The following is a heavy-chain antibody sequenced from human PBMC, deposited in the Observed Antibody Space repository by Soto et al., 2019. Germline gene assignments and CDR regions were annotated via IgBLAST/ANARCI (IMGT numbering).Heavy chain of an antibody. CDR2: IIPMFGTP. CDR1: GGSVNSHA. V-gene: IGHV1-69*01. J-gene: IGHJ3*02. D-gene: IGHD4-17*01. Sequence: QVQLEQSGAEVKKAGSSVKVSCKAFGGSVNSHAISWVRQAPGQGLEWMGGIIPMFGTPTYAQRFQAGVTISADESTSTVELDRSSLRSEDTAMYYCARSRNVAEFNDYGGNYHGFDIWGQGTMVTVSS. CDR3: ARSRNVAEFNDYGGNYHGFDI.